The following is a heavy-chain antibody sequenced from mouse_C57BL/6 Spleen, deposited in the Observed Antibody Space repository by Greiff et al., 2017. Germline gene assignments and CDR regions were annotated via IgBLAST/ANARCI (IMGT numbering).Heavy chain of an antibody. Sequence: EVKVVESEGGLVQPGSSMKLSCTASGFTFSDYYMAWVRQVPEKGLEWVANINYDGSSTYYLDSLKSRFIISRDNAKNILYLQMSSLKSEDTATYYCARETDSYAMDYWGQGTSVTVSS. D-gene: IGHD2-13*01. CDR3: ARETDSYAMDY. V-gene: IGHV5-16*01. CDR2: INYDGSST. CDR1: GFTFSDYY. J-gene: IGHJ4*01.